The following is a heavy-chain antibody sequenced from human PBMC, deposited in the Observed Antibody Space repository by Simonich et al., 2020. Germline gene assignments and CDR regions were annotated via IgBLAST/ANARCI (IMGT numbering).Heavy chain of an antibody. CDR2: IKPKSGGT. J-gene: IGHJ3*02. D-gene: IGHD7-27*01. Sequence: QVQLVQSGAEVKKPGASVKVSCTASGYTFTGYYIHGVRQAPGKGFGWLGWIKPKSGGTNYAQKCQGRVTMTRDTSISTAYMELSRLRSDDTAVYYCARGPRWTGDDAFDIWGQGTMVTVSS. CDR3: ARGPRWTGDDAFDI. V-gene: IGHV1-2*02. CDR1: GYTFTGYY.